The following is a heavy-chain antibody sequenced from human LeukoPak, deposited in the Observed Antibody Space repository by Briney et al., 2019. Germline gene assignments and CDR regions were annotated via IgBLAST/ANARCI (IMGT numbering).Heavy chain of an antibody. CDR1: GFTFSSYA. V-gene: IGHV3-23*01. CDR3: AKDRDYYDSSGYLTSYYFDY. J-gene: IGHJ4*02. Sequence: GGSLRLSCAASGFTFSSYAMSWVRQAPGKGLEGVSAISGSGGSTYYADSVKGRFTISRDNSKNTLYLQMNSLRAEDTAVYYCAKDRDYYDSSGYLTSYYFDYWGQGTLVTVSS. CDR2: ISGSGGST. D-gene: IGHD3-22*01.